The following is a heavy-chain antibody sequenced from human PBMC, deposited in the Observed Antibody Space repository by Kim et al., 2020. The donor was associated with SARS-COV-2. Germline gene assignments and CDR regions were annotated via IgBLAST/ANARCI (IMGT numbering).Heavy chain of an antibody. Sequence: LKSRVTISVDTSKNQFSLKLSSVTAADTAVYYCARQGYCSSTSCSYFDYWGQGTLVTVSS. J-gene: IGHJ4*02. D-gene: IGHD2-2*01. V-gene: IGHV4-34*01. CDR3: ARQGYCSSTSCSYFDY.